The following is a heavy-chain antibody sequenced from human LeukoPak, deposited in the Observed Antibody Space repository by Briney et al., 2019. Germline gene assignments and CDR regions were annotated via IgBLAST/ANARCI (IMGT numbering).Heavy chain of an antibody. CDR2: TSGSGGST. V-gene: IGHV3-23*01. CDR3: AKGPYGDYLFDY. CDR1: GFTFSSYA. J-gene: IGHJ4*02. Sequence: GGSLRLSCAASGFTFSSYAMSWVRQAPGKGLEWVSATSGSGGSTYYADSVKGRFTISRDNSKNTLYLQMNSLRAEDTAVYYCAKGPYGDYLFDYWGQGTLVTVSS. D-gene: IGHD4-17*01.